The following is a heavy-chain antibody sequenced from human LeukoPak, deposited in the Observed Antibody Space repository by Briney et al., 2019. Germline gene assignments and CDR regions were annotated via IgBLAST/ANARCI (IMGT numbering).Heavy chain of an antibody. V-gene: IGHV3-48*03. CDR1: GFTFSSYE. CDR3: ARLSAMLRGPEPIYYFDY. J-gene: IGHJ4*01. D-gene: IGHD3-10*01. Sequence: GGSLRLSCAASGFTFSSYEMNWVRQVPGKGLEWVSYISSSGSTIYYADSVKGRFTISRDNAKNSLYLQMNSLRAEDTAMYYCARLSAMLRGPEPIYYFDYWGQGTLVTVSS. CDR2: ISSSGSTI.